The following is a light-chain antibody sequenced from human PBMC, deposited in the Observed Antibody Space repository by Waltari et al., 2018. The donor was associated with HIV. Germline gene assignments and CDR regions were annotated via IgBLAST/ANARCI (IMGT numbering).Light chain of an antibody. CDR1: SSNIGNHY. Sequence: QSVLTQPPSVSAAPGQKVTISCSGSSSNIGNHYVSWYQQLPGTAPKLLIYENNKRPSGIPARFSGSKSGTSATLGITGLQTGDEADYYCGTWDSSLSAWVFGGGTKLTVL. CDR2: ENN. V-gene: IGLV1-51*02. CDR3: GTWDSSLSAWV. J-gene: IGLJ3*02.